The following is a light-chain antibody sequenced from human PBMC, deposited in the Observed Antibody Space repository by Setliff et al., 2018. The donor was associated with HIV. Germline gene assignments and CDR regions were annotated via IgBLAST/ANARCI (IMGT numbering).Light chain of an antibody. Sequence: QSAMTQPASVSGSPGQSITISCTGTSSDVGGYNYVSWYQHHPGKAPKLMIYDVNKRPSGVSNRFSGSKSGNTASLTISGLQAEDEADYYCSSYTSISTLDVVFGGGTKFTVL. CDR3: SSYTSISTLDVV. CDR1: SSDVGGYNY. CDR2: DVN. J-gene: IGLJ2*01. V-gene: IGLV2-14*03.